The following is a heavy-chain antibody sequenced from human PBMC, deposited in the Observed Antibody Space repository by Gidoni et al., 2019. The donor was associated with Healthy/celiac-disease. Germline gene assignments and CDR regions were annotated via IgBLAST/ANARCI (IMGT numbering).Heavy chain of an antibody. J-gene: IGHJ4*02. CDR2: ISGSGGST. D-gene: IGHD3-10*01. Sequence: EVQLVESGGGLVQPGGSLSLSCAASGFPFSSYAMSWVRQAPGKGLEWVSAISGSGGSTYYADSVKGRFTISRDNSKNTLYLQMNSLRAEDTAVYYCAKFLSLWFGELLGYFDYWGQGTLVTVSS. V-gene: IGHV3-23*04. CDR1: GFPFSSYA. CDR3: AKFLSLWFGELLGYFDY.